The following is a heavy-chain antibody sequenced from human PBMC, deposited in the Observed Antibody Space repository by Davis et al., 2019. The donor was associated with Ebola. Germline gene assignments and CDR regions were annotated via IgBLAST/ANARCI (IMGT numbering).Heavy chain of an antibody. CDR1: GYTFPTYG. CDR3: AGASITVIGIRIYYFGLDI. Sequence: ASVKVSCKASGYTFPTYGINWVRQAPGQGLEWMGWISFYDGTTNYAQRFQDRVTMTTDTSTSTAYMELGSLRSDDTAVHYCAGASITVIGIRIYYFGLDIWGQGTTVTVSS. J-gene: IGHJ6*02. V-gene: IGHV1-18*04. CDR2: ISFYDGTT. D-gene: IGHD6-19*01.